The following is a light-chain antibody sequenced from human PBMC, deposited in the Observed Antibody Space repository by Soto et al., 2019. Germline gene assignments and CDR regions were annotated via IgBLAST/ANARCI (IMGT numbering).Light chain of an antibody. CDR3: CSYAGSYVV. V-gene: IGLV2-11*01. J-gene: IGLJ2*01. CDR1: SSDVGGYNY. Sequence: QSALTQPRSVSGSPGQSVTISCTGTSSDVGGYNYVSWYQQHPGKAPKLMIFDVSKRPSGVPDRFSGFKSGNTASLTISGLQAEDEAYYYCCSYAGSYVVFGGGTKLTVL. CDR2: DVS.